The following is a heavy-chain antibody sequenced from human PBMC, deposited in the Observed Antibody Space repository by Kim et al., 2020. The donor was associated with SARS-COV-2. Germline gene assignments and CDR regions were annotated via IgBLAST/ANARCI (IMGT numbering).Heavy chain of an antibody. CDR1: GGSMNNYY. Sequence: SETLYLTCTVYGGSMNNYYWSWIRQSPSEGLEWIGYIYYTGLTNMYNPTLKSRVTLSIDTYRNQFSKRLTSVTAAATAVYYCTRHDTIAVLTHGMGVWG. J-gene: IGHJ6*02. D-gene: IGHD6-19*01. CDR2: IYYTGLT. V-gene: IGHV4-59*08. CDR3: TRHDTIAVLTHGMGV.